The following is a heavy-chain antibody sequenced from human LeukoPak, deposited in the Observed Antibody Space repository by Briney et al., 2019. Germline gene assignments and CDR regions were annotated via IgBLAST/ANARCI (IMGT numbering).Heavy chain of an antibody. V-gene: IGHV3-30-3*01. D-gene: IGHD2-2*01. Sequence: PGGSLRLSCAASGFTFSSYAMHWVRQAPGKGLEWVAVISYDGSNKYYADSVKGRFTISRDNSKNTLYLQMNSLRAEDTAVYYCARDVVPAGNYYYGMDVWGQGTTVTVSS. CDR3: ARDVVPAGNYYYGMDV. CDR2: ISYDGSNK. J-gene: IGHJ6*02. CDR1: GFTFSSYA.